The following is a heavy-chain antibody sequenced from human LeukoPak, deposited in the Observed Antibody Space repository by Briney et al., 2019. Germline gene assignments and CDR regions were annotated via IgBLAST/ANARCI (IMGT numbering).Heavy chain of an antibody. CDR2: IIPIIGTT. J-gene: IGHJ6*03. CDR3: ARGEPDCYYYYIDV. D-gene: IGHD1-14*01. CDR1: GGTFSSYA. Sequence: GASVKVSCKASGGTFSSYAISLGRQGPGQGHEWMWGIIPIIGTTNYAQKSQGRVTITTDESTSTAYMELSSLRSEDTAVYYCARGEPDCYYYYIDVWGKGTTVTVSS. V-gene: IGHV1-69*05.